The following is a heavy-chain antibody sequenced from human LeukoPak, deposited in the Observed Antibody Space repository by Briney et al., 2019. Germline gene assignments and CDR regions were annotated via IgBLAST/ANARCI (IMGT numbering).Heavy chain of an antibody. CDR1: GGTFSSYA. Sequence: ASVKVSCKASGGTFSSYAISWVRHAPGQGLEWMGRIIPIFGTANSAQKFQGRVTITTDESTSTAYMELSSLRSEDTAVYYCARAHPITGTKGFYFDYWGQGTLVTVSS. J-gene: IGHJ4*02. CDR2: IIPIFGTA. CDR3: ARAHPITGTKGFYFDY. D-gene: IGHD1-7*01. V-gene: IGHV1-69*05.